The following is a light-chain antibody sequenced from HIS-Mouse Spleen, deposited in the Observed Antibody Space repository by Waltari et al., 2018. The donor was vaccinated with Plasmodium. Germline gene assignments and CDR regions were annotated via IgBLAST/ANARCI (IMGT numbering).Light chain of an antibody. CDR1: SLRSYY. V-gene: IGLV3-19*01. J-gene: IGLJ3*02. Sequence: SSELTQDPAVSVALGQTVRIPCQGHSLRSYYASWYQQKPGQAPVLVIYGKNNRPSGIPDRFSGSSSGNTASLTITGAQAEDEADYYCNSRDSSGNHQVFGGGTKLTVL. CDR3: NSRDSSGNHQV. CDR2: GKN.